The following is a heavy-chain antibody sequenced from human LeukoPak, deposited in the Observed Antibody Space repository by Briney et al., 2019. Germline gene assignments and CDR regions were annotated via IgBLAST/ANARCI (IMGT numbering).Heavy chain of an antibody. CDR3: AKHSRSGYPFHDAFDI. CDR1: GFTVSSNY. Sequence: GGSLRLSCAASGFTVSSNYMSWVRQAPGKGLEWVSAISGSGGSTYYADSVKGRFTISRDNSKNTLYLQMNSLRAEDTAVYYCAKHSRSGYPFHDAFDIWGQGTMVTVSS. D-gene: IGHD3-3*01. V-gene: IGHV3-23*01. J-gene: IGHJ3*02. CDR2: ISGSGGST.